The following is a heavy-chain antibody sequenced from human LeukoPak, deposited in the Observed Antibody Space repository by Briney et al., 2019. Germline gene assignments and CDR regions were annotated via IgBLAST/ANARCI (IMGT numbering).Heavy chain of an antibody. CDR1: GFTFSNAW. CDR2: IKSKTDGGTT. D-gene: IGHD2-15*01. Sequence: GGSLRLSCAASGFTFSNAWMSWVRQAPGKGLEWVGRIKSKTDGGTTDYAAPVKGRFTISRDDSNNTLYLQMNSLKTEDTAVYYCTTDGYCSGGSCPDYWGQGTLVTVSS. J-gene: IGHJ4*02. V-gene: IGHV3-15*01. CDR3: TTDGYCSGGSCPDY.